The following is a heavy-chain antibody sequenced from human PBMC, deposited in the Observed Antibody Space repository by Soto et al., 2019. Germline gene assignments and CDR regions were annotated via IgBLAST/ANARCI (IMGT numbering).Heavy chain of an antibody. CDR3: AKDWGIEARDGLYFDY. V-gene: IGHV3-9*01. J-gene: IGHJ4*02. CDR1: GFTFDDYA. Sequence: EVQLVESGGGLVQPGRSLRLSCAASGFTFDDYAMHWVRQAPGKGLEWVSGISWNSGSIGYADSVKGRFTISRDNAQKSLYLQMNSLKAEDTAFYYCAKDWGIEARDGLYFDYWGQGTLVTVSS. D-gene: IGHD6-6*01. CDR2: ISWNSGSI.